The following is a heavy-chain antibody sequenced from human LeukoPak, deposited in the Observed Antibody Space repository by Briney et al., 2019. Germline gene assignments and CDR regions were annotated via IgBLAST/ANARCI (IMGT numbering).Heavy chain of an antibody. CDR2: INHSGST. J-gene: IGHJ4*02. Sequence: PSETLSLTCAVYGGSFSGYYWSWIRQPPGKGLEWIGEINHSGSTNYNPSLKSRVTISVDTSKNQFSLKLSSVTAADTAVYYCASGPYDFWSGYSTQYYFDYWGQGTLVTVSS. V-gene: IGHV4-34*01. D-gene: IGHD3-3*01. CDR1: GGSFSGYY. CDR3: ASGPYDFWSGYSTQYYFDY.